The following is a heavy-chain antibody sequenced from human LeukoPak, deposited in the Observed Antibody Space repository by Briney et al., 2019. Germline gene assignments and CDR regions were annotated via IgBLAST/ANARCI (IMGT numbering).Heavy chain of an antibody. CDR2: ILYDGSNK. D-gene: IGHD3-10*01. V-gene: IGHV3-30-3*01. CDR3: ARVPYGSGTYTDS. CDR1: GFTFSTHA. Sequence: GGSLRLSCAASGFTFSTHAMHWVRQAPGKGLEWVALILYDGSNKHYADSVKGRFTISRDNSKNTLYLQMNSLRAEDTAVYYCARVPYGSGTYTDSWGQGTLVTVSS. J-gene: IGHJ4*02.